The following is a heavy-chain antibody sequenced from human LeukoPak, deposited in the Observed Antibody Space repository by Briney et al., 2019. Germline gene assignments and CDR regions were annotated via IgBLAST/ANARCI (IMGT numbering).Heavy chain of an antibody. D-gene: IGHD6-19*01. Sequence: GGSLRLSCAASGFTFSSYAMHWVRQAPGKGLEWVAVISYDGSNKYADSVKGRFTISRDNSKNTLYLQMNSLRAEDTAVYYCAKGRAAVAGSSLVPEFDYWGQGTLVIVSS. CDR3: AKGRAAVAGSSLVPEFDY. CDR2: ISYDGSNK. CDR1: GFTFSSYA. V-gene: IGHV3-30*04. J-gene: IGHJ4*02.